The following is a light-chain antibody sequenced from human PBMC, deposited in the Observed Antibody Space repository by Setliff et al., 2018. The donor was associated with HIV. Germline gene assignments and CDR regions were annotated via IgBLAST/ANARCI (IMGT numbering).Light chain of an antibody. CDR1: SGSIASDF. J-gene: IGLJ2*01. CDR2: ENK. CDR3: QSYDGDIRGV. Sequence: NFMLTQPHSVSASPGKTVTISCTRSSGSIASDFVQWFQQRPGSAPTTLIYENKERPSGFPDRFSGSIDSPSNSASLTISGLKTEDEADYYCQSYDGDIRGVFGGGTKVTVL. V-gene: IGLV6-57*03.